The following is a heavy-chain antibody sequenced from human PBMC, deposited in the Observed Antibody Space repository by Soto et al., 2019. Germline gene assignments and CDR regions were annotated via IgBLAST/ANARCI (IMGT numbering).Heavy chain of an antibody. CDR2: TSYDGSDK. CDR3: RRWGTTGGLDV. D-gene: IGHD3-16*01. V-gene: IGHV3-30*19. J-gene: IGHJ1*01. CDR1: GFTFRSYV. Sequence: QVQLVESGGGVVQPGTSLRVSCVGSGFTFRSYVIHWVRQAPGKGLEWVALTSYDGSDKYYAGSVRGRFPISRDNSRNTVDLQRDSLRLEDTVLYYCRRWGTTGGLDVWGQGTLVSVSS.